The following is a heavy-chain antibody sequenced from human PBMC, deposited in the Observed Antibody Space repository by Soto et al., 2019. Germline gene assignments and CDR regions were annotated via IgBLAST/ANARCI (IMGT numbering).Heavy chain of an antibody. D-gene: IGHD3-9*01. CDR1: GFTFSTYD. CDR3: VELTDY. J-gene: IGHJ4*02. CDR2: ISPIGVST. V-gene: IGHV3-64D*06. Sequence: PGGSLRLSCSASGFTFSTYDVHWVRQAPGKGLEFVAGISPIGVSTYYADSVKGRSTISRDNSKNTLYLQMSSLRPDDTAVYYCVELTDYWGQGTLVTVSS.